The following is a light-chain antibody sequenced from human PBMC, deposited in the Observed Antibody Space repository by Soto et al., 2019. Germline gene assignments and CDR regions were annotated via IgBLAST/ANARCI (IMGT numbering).Light chain of an antibody. Sequence: DIQMTQSPSSLSASVGDRVTIPCRASQSISSYLNWYQQKPGQAPKLLIYASSRLQSGVPSRFSGSGSGTDFTLTISSLQPEDFATYYCQQSFGTPPTFGQGTKLEIK. CDR3: QQSFGTPPT. J-gene: IGKJ2*01. V-gene: IGKV1-39*01. CDR1: QSISSY. CDR2: ASS.